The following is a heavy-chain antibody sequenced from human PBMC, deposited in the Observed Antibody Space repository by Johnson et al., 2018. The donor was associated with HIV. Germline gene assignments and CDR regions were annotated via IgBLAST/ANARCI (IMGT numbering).Heavy chain of an antibody. CDR2: ISYDGNNY. V-gene: IGHV3-30*19. J-gene: IGHJ3*02. D-gene: IGHD5-18*01. CDR1: GFTFSSYG. Sequence: QVQLVESGGGLVQPGGSLRLSCAASGFTFSSYGMHWVRQAPGKGLEWVAVISYDGNNYYYADSVKGQFTISRDNSKNTLYLQMNSLRAEDTAVYYCARLPSGYSRDDFDIWGQGTMVTVSS. CDR3: ARLPSGYSRDDFDI.